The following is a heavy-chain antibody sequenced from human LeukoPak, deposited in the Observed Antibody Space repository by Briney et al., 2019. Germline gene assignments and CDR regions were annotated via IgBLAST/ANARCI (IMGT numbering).Heavy chain of an antibody. CDR2: ISGNGVNT. CDR3: ARKLYYYDSSGHALDY. Sequence: GGSLRLSCAASGFIFSSYPMSWVRQAPGKGLEWVSGISGNGVNTDYADPVKGRFTISRDNSKNTLYLQMNSLRAEDTAVYYCARKLYYYDSSGHALDYWGQGTLVTVSS. V-gene: IGHV3-23*01. J-gene: IGHJ4*02. D-gene: IGHD3-22*01. CDR1: GFIFSSYP.